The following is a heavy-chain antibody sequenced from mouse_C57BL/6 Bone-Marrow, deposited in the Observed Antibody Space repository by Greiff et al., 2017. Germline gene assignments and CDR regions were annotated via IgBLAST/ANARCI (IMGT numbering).Heavy chain of an antibody. CDR3: ARKGSNSAYFDY. V-gene: IGHV1-53*01. D-gene: IGHD2-5*01. Sequence: QVQLQQPGTELVKPGSSVKLSCKASGYTFTSSWLHWVRQRLGQGLEWIGNINPSNGSTNYNEKFKSKATLIVDKSSSTAYMQLSSLTSEDSAVYYCARKGSNSAYFDYWGQGTTLTVSS. CDR1: GYTFTSSW. J-gene: IGHJ2*01. CDR2: INPSNGST.